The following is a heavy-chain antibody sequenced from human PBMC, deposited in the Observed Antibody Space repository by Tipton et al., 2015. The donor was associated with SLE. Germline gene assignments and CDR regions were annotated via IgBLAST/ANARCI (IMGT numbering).Heavy chain of an antibody. J-gene: IGHJ4*02. D-gene: IGHD2-2*01. CDR3: ASHIVVVPAAVDY. Sequence: LRLSCTVSGGSISIYYWSWIRQPAGKGLEWIGRIYYSGSTYYNPSLKSRVTISVDTSKNQFSLKLSSVAAADTAVYYCASHIVVVPAAVDYWGQGTLVTVSS. CDR2: IYYSGST. CDR1: GGSISIYY. V-gene: IGHV4-59*05.